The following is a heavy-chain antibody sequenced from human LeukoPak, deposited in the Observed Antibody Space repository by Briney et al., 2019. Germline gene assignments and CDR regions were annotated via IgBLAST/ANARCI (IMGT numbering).Heavy chain of an antibody. CDR3: TRIGTSGGEFDY. J-gene: IGHJ4*02. CDR2: IRSKAYGGTP. CDR1: GFTFSSYS. V-gene: IGHV3-49*04. Sequence: PGGSLRLSCAASGFTFSSYSMNWVRQAPGKGLEWVGFIRSKAYGGTPEYAASVKGRFTISRDDSKSIAYLQLNSLKTEDTALYYCTRIGTSGGEFDYWGQGTLVTVSS. D-gene: IGHD2-2*01.